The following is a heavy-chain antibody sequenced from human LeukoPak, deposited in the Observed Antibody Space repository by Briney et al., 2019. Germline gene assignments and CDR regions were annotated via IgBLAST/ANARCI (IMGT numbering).Heavy chain of an antibody. D-gene: IGHD6-19*01. CDR3: AKRIYGWYQIDY. V-gene: IGHV3-53*01. J-gene: IGHJ4*02. Sequence: GGSLGLSCAASGFTVSSNYMSWVRQAPGKGLEWVSVIYSGGSTYYADSVKGRFTISRDNSKNTLYLQMNSLRAEDTAVYFCAKRIYGWYQIDYWGQGTLVTVSS. CDR2: IYSGGST. CDR1: GFTVSSNY.